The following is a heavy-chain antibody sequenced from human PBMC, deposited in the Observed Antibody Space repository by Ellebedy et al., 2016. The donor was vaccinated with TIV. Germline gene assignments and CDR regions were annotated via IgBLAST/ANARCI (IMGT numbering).Heavy chain of an antibody. J-gene: IGHJ4*02. Sequence: PGGSLRLSCAASGFTFSRHWMHWIRQAPGKGLVWVSRINGDGGFTSHADFVKGRFTISRDNAKNTLYLQLTSLRAEDTAVYYCAKEYAAAYMGFFDCWGQGTLVTVSS. V-gene: IGHV3-74*01. CDR3: AKEYAAAYMGFFDC. D-gene: IGHD6-13*01. CDR1: GFTFSRHW. CDR2: INGDGGFT.